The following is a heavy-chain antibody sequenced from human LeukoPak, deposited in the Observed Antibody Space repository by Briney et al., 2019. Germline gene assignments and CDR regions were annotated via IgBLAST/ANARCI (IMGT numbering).Heavy chain of an antibody. CDR2: IKQDGSTK. J-gene: IGHJ4*02. Sequence: GGSLRLSCAASGFTFTNSWMAWVRQAPGKGLEWVANIKQDGSTKHYADSLKGRFTISRDNPKSSLYLQMNSLRADDMAVYYCARDTDGSLDYWGQGILVTVAS. D-gene: IGHD1-26*01. V-gene: IGHV3-7*01. CDR1: GFTFTNSW. CDR3: ARDTDGSLDY.